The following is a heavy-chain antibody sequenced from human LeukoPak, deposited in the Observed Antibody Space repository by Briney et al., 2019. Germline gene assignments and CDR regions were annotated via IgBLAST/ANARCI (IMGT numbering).Heavy chain of an antibody. CDR2: IYNTVNT. Sequence: SETLSLTCTVSGGFISSYYWSWIRQPPGKGLEWIGYIYNTVNTNYNPSLKSRVTMSVDTSKNQFSLQLSFVTAADTAVYYCARGNAFPEYWGQGTPVTVSS. CDR1: GGFISSYY. D-gene: IGHD4-11*01. V-gene: IGHV4-59*01. J-gene: IGHJ4*02. CDR3: ARGNAFPEY.